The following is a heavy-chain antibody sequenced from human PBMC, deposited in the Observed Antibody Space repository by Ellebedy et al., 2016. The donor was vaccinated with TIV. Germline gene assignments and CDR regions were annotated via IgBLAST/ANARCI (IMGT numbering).Heavy chain of an antibody. CDR2: IWYDGSNK. CDR1: GFTFSSYG. CDR3: ARGTYYYDSRGYYGFDP. D-gene: IGHD3-22*01. J-gene: IGHJ5*02. V-gene: IGHV3-33*01. Sequence: GGSLRLSCAASGFTFSSYGMHWVRQAPGKGLEWVAVIWYDGSNKNYADSVKGRFNISRDNSKNTLYLQMNSLRAEDTAVYYCARGTYYYDSRGYYGFDPWGQGTLVTVSS.